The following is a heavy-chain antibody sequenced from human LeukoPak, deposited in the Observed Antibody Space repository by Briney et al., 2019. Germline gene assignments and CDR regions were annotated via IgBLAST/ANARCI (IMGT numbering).Heavy chain of an antibody. J-gene: IGHJ6*02. D-gene: IGHD3-3*01. V-gene: IGHV1-8*01. CDR2: MNPNSGNT. CDR3: ARESPGLVLRFLEWFPLGMDV. Sequence: GASVKVSCKASGYTFTSYDINWVRQATGQVLEWMGWMNPNSGNTGYAQKFQGRVTMTRNTSISTAYMELSSLRSEDTAVYYCARESPGLVLRFLEWFPLGMDVWGQGTTVTVSS. CDR1: GYTFTSYD.